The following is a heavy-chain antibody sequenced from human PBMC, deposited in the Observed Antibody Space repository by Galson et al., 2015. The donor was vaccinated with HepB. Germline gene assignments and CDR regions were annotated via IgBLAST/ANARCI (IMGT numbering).Heavy chain of an antibody. V-gene: IGHV1-24*01. CDR1: GCTLTELS. CDR3: ATEKFTMVRGDIHGFDP. Sequence: SVKVSCKVSGCTLTELSMHWVRQAPGKGLEWMGGFDPEDGETIYAQKFQGRVTMTEDTSTDTAYMELSSLRSEDTAVYYCATEKFTMVRGDIHGFDPWGQGTLVTVSS. CDR2: FDPEDGET. J-gene: IGHJ5*02. D-gene: IGHD3-10*01.